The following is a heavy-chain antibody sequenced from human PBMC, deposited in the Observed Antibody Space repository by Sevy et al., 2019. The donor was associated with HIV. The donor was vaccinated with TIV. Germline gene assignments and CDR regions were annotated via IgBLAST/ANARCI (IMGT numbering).Heavy chain of an antibody. CDR2: IWYDGSNK. J-gene: IGHJ4*02. CDR1: GFTFSSYG. CDR3: ARVSAAYGGDY. V-gene: IGHV3-33*01. Sequence: GGSLRLSCAASGFTFSSYGMHWVRQAPGKGLEWVAVIWYDGSNKYYADSVKGRFTISRDNSKNTLYLQMNSLRAEDTAMYYCARVSAAYGGDYWGQGTLVTVSS. D-gene: IGHD4-17*01.